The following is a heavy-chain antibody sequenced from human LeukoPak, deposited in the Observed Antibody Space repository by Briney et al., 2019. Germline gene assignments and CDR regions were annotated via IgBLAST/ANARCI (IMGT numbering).Heavy chain of an antibody. CDR3: ARGWTYPDEH. CDR1: GFTFSSYA. V-gene: IGHV3-33*01. J-gene: IGHJ1*01. CDR2: IWYDGSSK. D-gene: IGHD1-7*01. Sequence: GGSLRLSCAAYGFTFSSYAMNWVRQAPGKGLEWVALIWYDGSSKYYADSVKGRFTIFRDNSKNTLYLQLNSLRAEDTAVYYCARGWTYPDEHWGQGALVTVSS.